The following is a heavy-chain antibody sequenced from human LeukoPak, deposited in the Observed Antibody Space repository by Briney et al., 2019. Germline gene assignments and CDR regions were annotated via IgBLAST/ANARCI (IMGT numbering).Heavy chain of an antibody. CDR3: ARHPQWEDAFDI. CDR1: GGSISSGDYY. J-gene: IGHJ3*02. D-gene: IGHD1-26*01. CDR2: IYYSGST. V-gene: IGHV4-30-4*01. Sequence: PSQTLSLTCTVSGGSISSGDYYWSWIRQPPGKGPEWIGYIYYSGSTNYNPSLKSRVTISVDTSKNQFSLKLSSVTAADTAVYYCARHPQWEDAFDIWGQGTMVTVSS.